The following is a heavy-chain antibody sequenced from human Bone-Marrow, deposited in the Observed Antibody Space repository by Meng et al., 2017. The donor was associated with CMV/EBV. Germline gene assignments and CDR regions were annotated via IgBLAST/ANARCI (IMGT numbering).Heavy chain of an antibody. D-gene: IGHD1-26*01. CDR3: GRSYWNAFDL. J-gene: IGHJ3*01. V-gene: IGHV3-7*01. CDR2: IKEDGSGQ. Sequence: GESLKISCAASGFTFTTFWMTWVRQAPGKGLEWVANIKEDGSGQWYVDSVKGRFTISRGNAKQSVYLQMDSLRAEDTAVYYCGRSYWNAFDLWGQGTMVTVSS. CDR1: GFTFTTFW.